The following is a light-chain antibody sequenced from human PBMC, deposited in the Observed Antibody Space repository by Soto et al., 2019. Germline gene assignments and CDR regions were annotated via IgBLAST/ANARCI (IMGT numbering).Light chain of an antibody. CDR3: QQYDNLPYT. CDR1: QDISNY. CDR2: DAS. J-gene: IGKJ2*01. V-gene: IGKV1-33*01. Sequence: DIQMTQSPSSLSASVGDRVTITCQASQDISNYLNWYQQKPGKAPKLLIYDASNLETGVPSRFSGSGSGTDFTFTISSLQPEDTATSYCQQYDNLPYTFGQGTKVDIK.